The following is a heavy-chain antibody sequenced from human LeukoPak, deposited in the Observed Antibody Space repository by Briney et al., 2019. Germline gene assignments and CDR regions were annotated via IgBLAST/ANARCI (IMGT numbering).Heavy chain of an antibody. V-gene: IGHV4-59*01. Sequence: SENLSLTCTVSGGSISSYYWSWIRQPPGKGLEWIGYIYYSGSTNYNPSLKSRVTISVDTSKNQFSLKLSSVTAADTAVYYCARGKIAAAASYYFDYWGQGTLATVSS. J-gene: IGHJ4*02. CDR2: IYYSGST. D-gene: IGHD6-13*01. CDR1: GGSISSYY. CDR3: ARGKIAAAASYYFDY.